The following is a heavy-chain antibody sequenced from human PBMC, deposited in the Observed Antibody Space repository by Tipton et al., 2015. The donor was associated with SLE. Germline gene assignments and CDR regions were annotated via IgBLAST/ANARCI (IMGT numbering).Heavy chain of an antibody. J-gene: IGHJ4*02. CDR2: ISSSSSYI. V-gene: IGHV3-21*01. CDR3: ASGPYGSGSYAIFDY. CDR1: GFTFSSYS. Sequence: SLRLSCAASGFTFSSYSMNWVRQAPGKGLEWVSSISSSSSYIYYADSVKGRFTISRDNAKNSLYLQMNSLRAEDTAVYYCASGPYGSGSYAIFDYWGQGTLVTVAS. D-gene: IGHD3-10*01.